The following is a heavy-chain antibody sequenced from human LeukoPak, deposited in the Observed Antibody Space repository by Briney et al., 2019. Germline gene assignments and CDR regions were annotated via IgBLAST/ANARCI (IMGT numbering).Heavy chain of an antibody. CDR3: ARDRRRYSSSWYCFFDY. V-gene: IGHV3-30-3*01. Sequence: GGSLRLSCAASGFTFSSYAMHWVRQAPGKGLEWVAVISYDGSNKYYADSVKGRFTISRDNSKNTLYLQMNSLRAEDTAVYYCARDRRRYSSSWYCFFDYWGQGTLVTVSS. CDR2: ISYDGSNK. D-gene: IGHD6-13*01. CDR1: GFTFSSYA. J-gene: IGHJ4*02.